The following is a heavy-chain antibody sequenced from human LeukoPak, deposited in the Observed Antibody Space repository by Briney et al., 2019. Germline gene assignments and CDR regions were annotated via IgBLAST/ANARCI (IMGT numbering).Heavy chain of an antibody. D-gene: IGHD6-19*01. J-gene: IGHJ4*02. CDR2: IYYTGST. V-gene: IGHV4-39*07. Sequence: SETLSLTCTVSGVSLSSPTYYWGWIRQPPGKGLEWIGSIYYTGSTYYNPSLKSRITISLDTSKNQFSLKLSSVTAADTAVYYCARVKSSGWPGRVFDYWGQGTLVTVSS. CDR3: ARVKSSGWPGRVFDY. CDR1: GVSLSSPTYY.